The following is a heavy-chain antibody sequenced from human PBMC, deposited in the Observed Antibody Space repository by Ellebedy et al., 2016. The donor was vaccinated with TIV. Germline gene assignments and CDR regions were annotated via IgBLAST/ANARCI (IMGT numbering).Heavy chain of an antibody. D-gene: IGHD1-26*01. V-gene: IGHV1-46*01. CDR1: GYILTSYY. Sequence: AASVKVSCKATGYILTSYYMHWVRQAPGQGLEWMGVMNPSGGTTLNPQKFHGRVKVTRDTSTSTIYMELSSLTSDDTAVYYCARGRSVGSHPFDNWGQGTLVTVSS. J-gene: IGHJ4*02. CDR3: ARGRSVGSHPFDN. CDR2: MNPSGGTT.